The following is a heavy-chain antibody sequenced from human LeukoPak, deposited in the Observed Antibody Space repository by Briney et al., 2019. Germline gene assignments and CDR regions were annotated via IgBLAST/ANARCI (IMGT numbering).Heavy chain of an antibody. J-gene: IGHJ6*03. D-gene: IGHD2-2*01. CDR1: GYTFTGYY. V-gene: IGHV1-2*02. Sequence: ASVKVSCKASGYTFTGYYMHWVRQAPGQGLEWMGWINPNSGGTNYAQKFQGRVTMTGDTSISTAYMELSRLKSDDTAVYYCARAALPVLAAALVNYYYYMDVWGKGTTVTVSS. CDR3: ARAALPVLAAALVNYYYYMDV. CDR2: INPNSGGT.